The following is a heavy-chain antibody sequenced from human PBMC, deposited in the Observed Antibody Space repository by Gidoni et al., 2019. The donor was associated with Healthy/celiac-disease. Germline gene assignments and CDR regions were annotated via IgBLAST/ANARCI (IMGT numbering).Heavy chain of an antibody. CDR3: ARDSSDYYFGY. D-gene: IGHD3-22*01. CDR1: GFTFSSYS. CDR2: MSSRSSYI. Sequence: EVQLVEPGGGLVKPGGSLRLTCAASGFTFSSYSMNWVRQAPGKGLEWVSTMSSRSSYIYDADSVKGRFTISRDNAKNSLYLQMNSLRAEDTAVYYCARDSSDYYFGYWGQGTLVTVSS. V-gene: IGHV3-21*01. J-gene: IGHJ4*02.